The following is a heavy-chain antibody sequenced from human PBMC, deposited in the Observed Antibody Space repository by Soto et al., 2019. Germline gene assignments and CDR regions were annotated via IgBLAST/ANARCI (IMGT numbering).Heavy chain of an antibody. J-gene: IGHJ4*02. D-gene: IGHD1-26*01. V-gene: IGHV1-3*01. CDR2: INAGNGNT. Sequence: QVQLVQSGAEVKKPGASVKVSCKASGYTFTSYAMHWVRQAPGQRLEWMGWINAGNGNTKYSQKFQGRVTITRDTSASTAYMEVSSPRSEDTAVYYCASSSGSYWQLDYWGQGTLVTVSS. CDR3: ASSSGSYWQLDY. CDR1: GYTFTSYA.